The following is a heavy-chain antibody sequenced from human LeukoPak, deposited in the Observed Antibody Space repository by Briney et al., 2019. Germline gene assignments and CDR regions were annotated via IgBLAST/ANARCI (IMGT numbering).Heavy chain of an antibody. CDR2: IYYSGST. CDR3: ARGRFGESHYYYYYMDV. V-gene: IGHV4-59*01. J-gene: IGHJ6*03. CDR1: GGSISSYY. Sequence: PSETLSLTCTVSGGSISSYYWSWIRQPPGKGLEWIGYIYYSGSTNYNPSLKSRVTISVDTSKIQFSLKLSSVTAADTAVYYCARGRFGESHYYYYYMDVWGKGTTVTISS. D-gene: IGHD3-10*01.